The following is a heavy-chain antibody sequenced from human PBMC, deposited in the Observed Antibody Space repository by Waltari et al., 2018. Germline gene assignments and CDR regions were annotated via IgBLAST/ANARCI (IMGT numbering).Heavy chain of an antibody. V-gene: IGHV4-59*01. J-gene: IGHJ4*02. CDR1: GGSISSYY. CDR3: ARGHYYDSSGYIGY. CDR2: IYYSGST. D-gene: IGHD3-22*01. Sequence: QVQLQESGPGLVKPSETLSLTCTVSGGSISSYYWSWIRQPPGKGLEWIGYIYYSGSTNYNPSLKSRVTISVDTSKNQFSLKLSSVTAADTAVYYCARGHYYDSSGYIGYWGQGTLVTVSS.